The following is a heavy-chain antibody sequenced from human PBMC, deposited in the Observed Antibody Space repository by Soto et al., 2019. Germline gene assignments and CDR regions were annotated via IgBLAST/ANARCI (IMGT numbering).Heavy chain of an antibody. Sequence: SVKVSCKASGGTFSSYTISWVRQAPGQGLEWMGRIIPILGIANYAQKFQGRVTITADKSTSTAYMELSSLRSEDTAVYYCARGVGSGTYYNQYNWFDPWGQGTLVTVSS. V-gene: IGHV1-69*02. CDR1: GGTFSSYT. CDR2: IIPILGIA. D-gene: IGHD3-10*01. J-gene: IGHJ5*02. CDR3: ARGVGSGTYYNQYNWFDP.